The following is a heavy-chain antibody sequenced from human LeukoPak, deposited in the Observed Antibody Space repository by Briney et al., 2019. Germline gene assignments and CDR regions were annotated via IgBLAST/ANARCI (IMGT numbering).Heavy chain of an antibody. V-gene: IGHV3-15*01. CDR3: TTVTGMMVYYFDY. Sequence: GGSLRLSCAASGFTFSNAWMSWVRQAPGKGLEWVGRIKSKTDGGTTDYAAPVKGRLTISRDDSKNTLYLQMNSLKTEDTAVYYCTTVTGMMVYYFDYWGQGTLVTVSS. D-gene: IGHD1-20*01. CDR2: IKSKTDGGTT. J-gene: IGHJ4*02. CDR1: GFTFSNAW.